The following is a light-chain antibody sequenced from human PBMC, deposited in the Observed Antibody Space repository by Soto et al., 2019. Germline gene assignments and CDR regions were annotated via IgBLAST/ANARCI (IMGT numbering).Light chain of an antibody. J-gene: IGLJ2*01. V-gene: IGLV2-14*01. Sequence: QSALTQPASVSGSPGQSVTISCTGTSSDIGAYKYVSWYQHHPGKSPRLLIYEVSNRPSGVSNRFSASKSGNTASLTISGLQAEDEADYYCCSYRSSSTVVFGGGTKVTVL. CDR1: SSDIGAYKY. CDR2: EVS. CDR3: CSYRSSSTVV.